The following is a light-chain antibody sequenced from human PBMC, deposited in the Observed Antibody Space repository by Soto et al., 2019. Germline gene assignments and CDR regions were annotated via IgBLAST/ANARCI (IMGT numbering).Light chain of an antibody. V-gene: IGKV1-39*01. CDR1: QTISFY. CDR3: QQSFSTPHT. Sequence: IPMTQSPSSLSASVGDTVTITCRASQTISFYLNWYQQKPGRTPNLLIYATSSLQSGVPSRFDGSGSGTEFTLTISSLQPDDFATYHCQQSFSTPHTFGQGTKLELK. CDR2: ATS. J-gene: IGKJ2*01.